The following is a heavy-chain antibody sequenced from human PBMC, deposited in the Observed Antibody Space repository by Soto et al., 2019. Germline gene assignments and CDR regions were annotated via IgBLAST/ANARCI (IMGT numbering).Heavy chain of an antibody. Sequence: GGSLRLSCAASGFPVNTNYMNWVRQAPGKGLEWVSVIYSGGTTYYADSVEGRFTISRDNSKNTVFLQMTTLRVEDTAVYFCARERPKSSREYFYGMDIWGQGTTVTVSS. V-gene: IGHV3-53*01. CDR3: ARERPKSSREYFYGMDI. D-gene: IGHD6-13*01. J-gene: IGHJ6*02. CDR2: IYSGGTT. CDR1: GFPVNTNY.